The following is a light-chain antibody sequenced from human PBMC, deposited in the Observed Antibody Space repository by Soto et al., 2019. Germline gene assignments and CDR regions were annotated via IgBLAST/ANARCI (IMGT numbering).Light chain of an antibody. Sequence: QSALTQPASVSGSPGQSITISCTGTSCDVGGYNYVSWYQQHPGKAPKLMIYEVSNRPSGVSNRFSGSKSGNTASLTISGLQAEDEADYFCSSYGSTSTRYVFGTGTKLTVL. CDR3: SSYGSTSTRYV. V-gene: IGLV2-14*01. CDR1: SCDVGGYNY. CDR2: EVS. J-gene: IGLJ1*01.